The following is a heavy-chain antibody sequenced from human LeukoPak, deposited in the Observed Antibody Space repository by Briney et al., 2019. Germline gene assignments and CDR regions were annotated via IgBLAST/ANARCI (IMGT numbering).Heavy chain of an antibody. J-gene: IGHJ3*02. Sequence: ASVRASCKASGYTFTGYYMHWVRQAPGQGLEWMGWINPNSGGTNYAQKFQGRVTMTRDTSIGTAYMELSRLRSDDTAVYYCARARVRIEADAFDIWGQGTMVTVSS. CDR2: INPNSGGT. CDR3: ARARVRIEADAFDI. D-gene: IGHD2-15*01. V-gene: IGHV1-2*02. CDR1: GYTFTGYY.